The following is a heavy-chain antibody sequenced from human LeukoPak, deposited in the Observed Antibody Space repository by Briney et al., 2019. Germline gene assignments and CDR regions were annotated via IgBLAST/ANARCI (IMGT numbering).Heavy chain of an antibody. CDR1: GFTFSSYS. CDR2: ISSSSSYI. CDR3: ARDPYGDYEYFDL. J-gene: IGHJ2*01. D-gene: IGHD4-17*01. Sequence: GGSLRLSCAASGFTFSSYSMNWVRQAPGKGLEWVSSISSSSSYIYYADSVKGRFTISRDNAKNSLYLQMNSLRAEDTAVYYCARDPYGDYEYFDLWSRGTLVTVSS. V-gene: IGHV3-21*01.